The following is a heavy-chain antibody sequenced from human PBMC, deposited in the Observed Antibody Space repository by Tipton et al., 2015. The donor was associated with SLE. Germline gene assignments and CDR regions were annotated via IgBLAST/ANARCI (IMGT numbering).Heavy chain of an antibody. J-gene: IGHJ4*02. CDR2: ISSRSSYI. V-gene: IGHV3-21*01. Sequence: SLRLSCAASGFTFSSYSMNWVRQAPGKGLEWVSSISSRSSYIYYADSVKGRFTISRDNARNSLYLQVNSLRAEDTAVYYCAREDYWGQGTLVTVSS. CDR3: AREDY. CDR1: GFTFSSYS.